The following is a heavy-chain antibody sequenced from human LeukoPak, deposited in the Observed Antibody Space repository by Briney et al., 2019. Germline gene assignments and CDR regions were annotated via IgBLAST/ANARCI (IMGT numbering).Heavy chain of an antibody. Sequence: PGGSLRLSCAASGFTFSYYAMSWVRQAPGRGLEWVSAISGSSGLTYYADSVKGRFTIFRDNSKNTLYLQMNSLRAEDTAVYYCARDLVTMVRGVIPDPYYYYGMDVWGQGTTVTVSS. CDR3: ARDLVTMVRGVIPDPYYYYGMDV. V-gene: IGHV3-23*01. CDR2: ISGSSGLT. J-gene: IGHJ6*02. CDR1: GFTFSYYA. D-gene: IGHD3-10*01.